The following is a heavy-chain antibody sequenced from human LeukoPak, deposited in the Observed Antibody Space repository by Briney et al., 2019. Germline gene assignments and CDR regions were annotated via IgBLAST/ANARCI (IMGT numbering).Heavy chain of an antibody. CDR2: ISYDGNNK. CDR3: ARAAGPVVVTAMSDY. V-gene: IGHV3-30-3*01. CDR1: GFTFSSYA. D-gene: IGHD2-21*02. Sequence: GGSLRLSCAASGFTFSSYAMHWVRQAPGKGLEWVAVISYDGNNKYYADSVKGRFTISRDNSKNTLYLQMNSLRAEDTAVYYCARAAGPVVVTAMSDYWGQGTLVTVSS. J-gene: IGHJ4*02.